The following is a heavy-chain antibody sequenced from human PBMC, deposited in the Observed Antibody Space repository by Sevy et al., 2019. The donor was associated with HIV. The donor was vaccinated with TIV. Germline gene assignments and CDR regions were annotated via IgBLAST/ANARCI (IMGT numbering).Heavy chain of an antibody. V-gene: IGHV3-21*01. CDR2: ISSSSSYI. Sequence: GGSLRLSCAASGFTFSSYSMNWVRQAPGKGLEWVSSISSSSSYIYYADAVKRRFTISGDNAKNSLYLQMNVPRAEETAVYSCVRDPAEYSGGDGAFFDYWGQGTLVTVSS. J-gene: IGHJ4*02. CDR3: VRDPAEYSGGDGAFFDY. D-gene: IGHD1-26*01. CDR1: GFTFSSYS.